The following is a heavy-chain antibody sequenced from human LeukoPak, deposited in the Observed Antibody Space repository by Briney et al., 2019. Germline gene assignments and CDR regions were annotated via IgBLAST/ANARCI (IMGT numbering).Heavy chain of an antibody. CDR2: INPNSGGT. Sequence: ASVKVSCKASGYTFSGYYMHWVRQAPGQGLEWMGWINPNSGGTNYAQKFQGRVTMTRDTSITTAYMELSRLRSNDTAVYYCAREGYGDCNGYWGQGTLVTVSS. CDR3: AREGYGDCNGY. J-gene: IGHJ4*02. D-gene: IGHD4-17*01. V-gene: IGHV1-2*02. CDR1: GYTFSGYY.